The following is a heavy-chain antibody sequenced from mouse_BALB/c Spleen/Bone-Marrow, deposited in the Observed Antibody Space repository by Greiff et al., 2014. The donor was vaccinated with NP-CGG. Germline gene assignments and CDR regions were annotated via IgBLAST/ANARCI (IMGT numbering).Heavy chain of an antibody. V-gene: IGHV5-6-5*01. CDR1: GFTFSSYA. J-gene: IGHJ3*01. CDR2: ISSGGST. CDR3: ARGYDGYYGFAY. D-gene: IGHD2-3*01. Sequence: VESGGGLVKPGGSLKLSCAASGFTFSSYAMSWVRQTPEKRLEWVASISSGGSTYYPDSVKGRFTISRDNARNILYLQMSSLRSEDTAMYYCARGYDGYYGFAYWGQGTLVTVSA.